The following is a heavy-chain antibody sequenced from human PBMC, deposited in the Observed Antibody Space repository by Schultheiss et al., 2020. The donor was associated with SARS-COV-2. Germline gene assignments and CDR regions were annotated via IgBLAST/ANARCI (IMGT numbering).Heavy chain of an antibody. Sequence: ASVKVSCKASGGTFSSYAISWVRQAPGQGLEWMGWISAYNGNTNYAQKLQGRVTMTTDTSTSTAYMELSSLRSDDTAVYYCARGEYSSPWDWFDPWGQGTLVTVSS. CDR1: GGTFSSYA. J-gene: IGHJ5*02. CDR2: ISAYNGNT. CDR3: ARGEYSSPWDWFDP. D-gene: IGHD6-6*01. V-gene: IGHV1-18*01.